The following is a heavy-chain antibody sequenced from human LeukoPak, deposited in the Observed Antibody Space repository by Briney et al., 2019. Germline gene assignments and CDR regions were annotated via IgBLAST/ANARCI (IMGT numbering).Heavy chain of an antibody. Sequence: GGSLRLSCAASGFTFSSYAMHWVRQAPGKGLEGVATICYDGSKKYHPDSVKGRLVVSRDNSKNTLYLQMSSLRAEDTAVYYCARDRPGYSSGCPRYWGQGTLVTVSS. J-gene: IGHJ4*02. V-gene: IGHV3-30*09. CDR3: ARDRPGYSSGCPRY. CDR1: GFTFSSYA. D-gene: IGHD6-19*01. CDR2: ICYDGSKK.